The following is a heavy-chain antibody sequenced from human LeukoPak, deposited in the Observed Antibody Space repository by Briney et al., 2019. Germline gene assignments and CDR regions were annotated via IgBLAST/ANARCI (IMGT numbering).Heavy chain of an antibody. J-gene: IGHJ3*02. CDR1: GGSISSSSYY. D-gene: IGHD3-22*01. V-gene: IGHV4-39*01. CDR2: IYYSGST. CDR3: ARSNRERVVITHHDAFDI. Sequence: SETLSLTCTVSGGSISSSSYYWGWIRQPPGKGLEWIGSIYYSGSTYYNPSLKSRVTISVDTSKNQFSLKLSSVTAADTAVYYCARSNRERVVITHHDAFDIWGQGTMVTVSS.